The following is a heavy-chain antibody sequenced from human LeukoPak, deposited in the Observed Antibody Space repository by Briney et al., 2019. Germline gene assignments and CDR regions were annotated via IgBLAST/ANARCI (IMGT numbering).Heavy chain of an antibody. CDR1: GFTFDDHA. Sequence: GGSPRLSCVASGFTFDDHAMHWVRQAPGKGLEWVSGISWNSGSIDYVDSVKGRFTISRDNSKNSLYLQMNSLTAEDTALYFCAKAGAAFYDSSAPSYFDCWGQGTLVTVSS. CDR2: ISWNSGSI. CDR3: AKAGAAFYDSSAPSYFDC. D-gene: IGHD3-22*01. V-gene: IGHV3-9*01. J-gene: IGHJ4*02.